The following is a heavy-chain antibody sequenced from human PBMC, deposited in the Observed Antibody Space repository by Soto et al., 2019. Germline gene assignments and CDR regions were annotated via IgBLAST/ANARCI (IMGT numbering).Heavy chain of an antibody. V-gene: IGHV1-69*01. Sequence: QVQLVQSGAEVKKPGSSVKVSCKASGGTFSSYSINWVRQAPGQGLGWMGEIIPIFGTANYAQKFQGRVTITADESTTTAYTELRSLRSEDTAVYYCARDGGRHSGGIDYWGQGTLVTVSS. CDR1: GGTFSSYS. D-gene: IGHD1-26*01. CDR3: ARDGGRHSGGIDY. J-gene: IGHJ4*02. CDR2: IIPIFGTA.